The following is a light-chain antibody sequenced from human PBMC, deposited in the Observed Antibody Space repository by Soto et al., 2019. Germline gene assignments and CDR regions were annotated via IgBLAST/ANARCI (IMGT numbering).Light chain of an antibody. CDR1: SNDVGGSNF. J-gene: IGLJ1*01. Sequence: TRHPSVCGSPGQSIPISCTGTSNDVGGSNFVSWYQQHPGKPPKLIIYDVANRPSGVSNRFSGSKYGSTASLIISRLQTQDEADYYCVSYTSGTTYVFGNGTKVTV. CDR2: DVA. V-gene: IGLV2-14*03. CDR3: VSYTSGTTYV.